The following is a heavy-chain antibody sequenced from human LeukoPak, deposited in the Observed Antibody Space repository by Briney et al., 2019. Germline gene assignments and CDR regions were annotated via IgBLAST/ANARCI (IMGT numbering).Heavy chain of an antibody. V-gene: IGHV3-74*01. Sequence: GGSLRLSCAASGFTFSGYWMHWVRQAPGKGLMWVSRINSDGSSTSYADSVKGRFTISRENAKNALFLQMNSLRAEDTAVYFCTRVQWFGGFPAYDPWGQGTLVTVSS. CDR3: TRVQWFGGFPAYDP. CDR1: GFTFSGYW. J-gene: IGHJ5*02. CDR2: INSDGSST. D-gene: IGHD3-10*01.